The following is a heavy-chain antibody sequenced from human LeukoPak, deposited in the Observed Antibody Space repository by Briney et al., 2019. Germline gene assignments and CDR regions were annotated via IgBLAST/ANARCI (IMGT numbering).Heavy chain of an antibody. CDR2: INHSGST. V-gene: IGHV4-34*01. D-gene: IGHD3-10*01. CDR3: ASGGAIAMVRGVITYFVY. Sequence: SETLSLTCAVYGGSFSGYYWSWIRQPPGKGLEWIGEINHSGSTNYNPSLKSRVTISVDTSKNQFSLKLSSVTAADTAVYYCASGGAIAMVRGVITYFVYWGQGTLVSVSS. J-gene: IGHJ4*02. CDR1: GGSFSGYY.